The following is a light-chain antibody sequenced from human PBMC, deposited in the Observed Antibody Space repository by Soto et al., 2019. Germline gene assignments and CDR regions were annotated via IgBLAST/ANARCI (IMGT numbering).Light chain of an antibody. Sequence: QSVLTQPPSASGTPGQRVTISCSGSNSNIGSNTVNWYQQLPGTAPKPLIHTNDQRPSGVPDRFSGSKSGTSASLAVSGLQSEDEAAYHCAAWDDNVNGPVFGGGTKLTVL. CDR1: NSNIGSNT. V-gene: IGLV1-44*01. J-gene: IGLJ3*02. CDR2: TND. CDR3: AAWDDNVNGPV.